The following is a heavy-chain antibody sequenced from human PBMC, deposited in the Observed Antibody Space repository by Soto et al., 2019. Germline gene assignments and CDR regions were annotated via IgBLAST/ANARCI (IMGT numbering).Heavy chain of an antibody. J-gene: IGHJ4*02. CDR3: ARVDFWSGYYTGSTFDY. CDR1: GGSISSSCYY. V-gene: IGHV4-39*01. D-gene: IGHD3-3*01. Sequence: LSLTCTVSGGSISSSCYYWGWIRQPPGKGLEWIGSIYYSGSTYYNPSLKSRVTISVDTSKNQFSLKLSSVTAADTAVYYCARVDFWSGYYTGSTFDYWGQGTLVTVSS. CDR2: IYYSGST.